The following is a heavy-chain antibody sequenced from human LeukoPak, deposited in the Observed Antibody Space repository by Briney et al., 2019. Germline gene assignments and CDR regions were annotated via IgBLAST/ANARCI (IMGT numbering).Heavy chain of an antibody. CDR1: GYTFTRYG. D-gene: IGHD3-10*01. Sequence: ASVKVSCKASGYTFTRYGISWVRQAPGQGPEWMGWISGYNGNTNYAEKLQGRVTMTTDTSTSTVYMELRSLRSDDTAVYYCARDSLYYGSGSYLGFDPWGQRTLVTVSS. V-gene: IGHV1-18*01. J-gene: IGHJ5*02. CDR3: ARDSLYYGSGSYLGFDP. CDR2: ISGYNGNT.